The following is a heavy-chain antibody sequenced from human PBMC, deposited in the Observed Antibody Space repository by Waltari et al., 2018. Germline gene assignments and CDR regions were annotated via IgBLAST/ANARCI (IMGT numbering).Heavy chain of an antibody. CDR2: IYHSGVT. CDR1: GYSISSGYY. V-gene: IGHV4-38-2*02. CDR3: ARYSYGHNWFDP. Sequence: QVQLQESGPGLVKPSETLSLTCTVSGYSISSGYYWGWIRQPPGKGLEWIGSIYHSGVTSDNPSLKSRVTISVDTSKNQFSLKLSSVTAADTAVYYCARYSYGHNWFDPWGQGTLVTVSS. J-gene: IGHJ5*02. D-gene: IGHD5-18*01.